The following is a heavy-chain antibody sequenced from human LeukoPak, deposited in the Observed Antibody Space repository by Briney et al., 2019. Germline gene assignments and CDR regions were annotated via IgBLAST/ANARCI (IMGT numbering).Heavy chain of an antibody. CDR1: GYSISTGYY. CDR3: ARVLSDSSGYNFEY. V-gene: IGHV4-38-2*02. CDR2: IYRTGST. D-gene: IGHD5-18*01. Sequence: SETLSLTCTVSGYSISTGYYWGWIRQPPGKGLQWIGSIYRTGSTYYNPSLKSRVTISVGTSKNQFSLNLNSLTAADTAIYYCARVLSDSSGYNFEYWGQGTLVTVSS. J-gene: IGHJ4*02.